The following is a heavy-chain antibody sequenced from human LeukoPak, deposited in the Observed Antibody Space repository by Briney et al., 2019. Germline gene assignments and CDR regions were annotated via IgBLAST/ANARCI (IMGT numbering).Heavy chain of an antibody. CDR2: INPNSGGT. D-gene: IGHD5-18*01. Sequence: ASVKVSCKASGYTFTGYYMHWVRQAPGQGLEWMGWINPNSGGTYYAQKFQRWVTMTRDTSISTAYMELSRLRSDDTAVYYCARGYSYGDFDYWGQGTLVTVSS. J-gene: IGHJ4*02. CDR1: GYTFTGYY. V-gene: IGHV1-2*04. CDR3: ARGYSYGDFDY.